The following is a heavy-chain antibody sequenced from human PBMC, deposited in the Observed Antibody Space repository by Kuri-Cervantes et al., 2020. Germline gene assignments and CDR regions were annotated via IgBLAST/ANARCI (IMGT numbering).Heavy chain of an antibody. J-gene: IGHJ4*02. V-gene: IGHV4-61*01. D-gene: IGHD2-2*01. CDR2: IYYSGST. CDR1: GGSVSSGSYY. Sequence: GSLRLSCSVSGGSVSSGSYYWSWIRQPPGKGLEWIGYIYYSGSTHYNPSLKSRVTISVDTSKNQFSLKLSSVTAADTAVYYCARLDGTSSHYWGQGTLVTVSS. CDR3: ARLDGTSSHY.